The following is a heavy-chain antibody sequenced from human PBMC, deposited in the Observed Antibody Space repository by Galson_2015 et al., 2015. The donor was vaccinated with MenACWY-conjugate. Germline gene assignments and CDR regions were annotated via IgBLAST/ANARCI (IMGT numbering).Heavy chain of an antibody. Sequence: SETLSLTCTVSGGSISSYYWNWIRQPPGKGLEWIGYIYYSERTNYNPSLKSRLTISVDTSKNQFSLRLSSVTAADTALYYCAREGADTDDFSSGYPNWVPKYYFDYWGQGSLVTVSS. CDR3: AREGADTDDFSSGYPNWVPKYYFDY. CDR2: IYYSERT. V-gene: IGHV4-59*01. CDR1: GGSISSYY. J-gene: IGHJ4*02. D-gene: IGHD3-3*01.